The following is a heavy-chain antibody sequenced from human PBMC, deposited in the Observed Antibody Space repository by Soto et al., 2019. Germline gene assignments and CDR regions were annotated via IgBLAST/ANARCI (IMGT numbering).Heavy chain of an antibody. D-gene: IGHD6-13*01. CDR3: PRSGGIYSIRWPFAY. CDR2: TSDYNGNT. J-gene: IGHJ4*02. Sequence: SVQDCFQASSCTFTNYGISWVRQAGRHRLEWMGWTSDYNGNTNYAQKSQGRVTLTTAPSTSTAYMALRSLRSDDTAVYYCPRSGGIYSIRWPFAYWGQGPLV. CDR1: SCTFTNYG. V-gene: IGHV1-18*04.